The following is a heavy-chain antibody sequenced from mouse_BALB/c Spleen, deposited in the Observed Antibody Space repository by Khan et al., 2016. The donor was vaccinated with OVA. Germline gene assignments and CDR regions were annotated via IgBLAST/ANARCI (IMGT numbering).Heavy chain of an antibody. J-gene: IGHJ4*01. CDR1: GYTFSDYA. CDR3: ASGIEGYYVMNY. V-gene: IGHV1S137*01. Sequence: QVQLQQSGPELVRPGASVKISCKGSGYTFSDYAMHWVKQSHAKSLEWIGVISTYHGNTNYNQKFKGKATMTVDKSSSTAYMELASLTSEASAISYCASGIEGYYVMNYWGQGTSVTVSS. CDR2: ISTYHGNT.